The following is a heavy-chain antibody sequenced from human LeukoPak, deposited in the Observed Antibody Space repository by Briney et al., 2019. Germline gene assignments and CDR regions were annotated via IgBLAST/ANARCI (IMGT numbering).Heavy chain of an antibody. D-gene: IGHD2-2*01. CDR3: ASGRTDIVVVPATLRTYYFAY. CDR2: IMPISGTA. J-gene: IGHJ4*02. V-gene: IGHV1-69*06. CDR1: GGTFSSYD. Sequence: SVKVSCKASGGTFSSYDISWVRQAPGQGLELMGGIMPISGTANYAQKFQGRVTITADKPTNTAYMELSSLRSEDTAVYYCASGRTDIVVVPATLRTYYFAYWGQGTLVTVSS.